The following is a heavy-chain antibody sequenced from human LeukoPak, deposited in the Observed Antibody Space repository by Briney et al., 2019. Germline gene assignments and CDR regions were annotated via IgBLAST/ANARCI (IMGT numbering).Heavy chain of an antibody. V-gene: IGHV1-18*01. J-gene: IGHJ5*02. CDR3: ARASDISWPLET. CDR2: ISAKNGNT. Sequence: GASVKVSCKTSGYSFSNYGIVWVRQAPGQGLEWMGWISAKNGNTKNSQKVQGRVSMTTDSSTGIAYLDLRSLRTDDTAVYYCARASDISWPLETWGQGTLVIVSS. CDR1: GYSFSNYG. D-gene: IGHD6-13*01.